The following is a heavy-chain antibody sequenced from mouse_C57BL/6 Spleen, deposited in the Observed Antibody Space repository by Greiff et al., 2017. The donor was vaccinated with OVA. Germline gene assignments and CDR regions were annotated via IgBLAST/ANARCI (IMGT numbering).Heavy chain of an antibody. J-gene: IGHJ4*01. CDR2: ISSGSSTI. V-gene: IGHV5-17*01. CDR1: GFTFSDYG. Sequence: EVKLMESGGGLVKPGGSLKLSCAASGFTFSDYGMHWVRQAPEKGLEWVAYISSGSSTIYYADTVKGRFTISRDNAKNTLFLQMTSLRSEDTAMYYCARQLRSYYAMDYWGQGTSVTVSS. CDR3: ARQLRSYYAMDY. D-gene: IGHD3-2*02.